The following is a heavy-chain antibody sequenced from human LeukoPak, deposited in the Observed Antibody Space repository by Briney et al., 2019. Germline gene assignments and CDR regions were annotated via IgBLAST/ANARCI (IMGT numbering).Heavy chain of an antibody. CDR1: GGSISNYY. V-gene: IGHV4-4*07. CDR3: ARAPFYGTNSRGAFEI. CDR2: IQSSGNT. Sequence: SETLSLTCTVSGGSISNYYWSWIRQPAGKGLEWIGRIQSSGNTDYNPSLKSRVTMSVDTSKNQISLKLNSVTAADTAVYYCARAPFYGTNSRGAFEIWGQGTMVAVSS. J-gene: IGHJ3*02. D-gene: IGHD4-23*01.